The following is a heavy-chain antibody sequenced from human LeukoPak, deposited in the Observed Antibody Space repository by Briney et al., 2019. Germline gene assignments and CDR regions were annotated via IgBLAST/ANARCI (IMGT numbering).Heavy chain of an antibody. CDR2: ISGSGGST. V-gene: IGHV3-23*01. CDR3: AKDSAIFGVVIIPLDY. J-gene: IGHJ4*02. CDR1: GFTFSSYA. Sequence: GGSLRLSCAASGFTFSSYAMSWVRQAPGKGLEWGSAISGSGGSTYYADSVKGRFTISRDNSKNTLYLQMNSLRAEDTAVYYCAKDSAIFGVVIIPLDYWGQGTLVTVSS. D-gene: IGHD3-3*01.